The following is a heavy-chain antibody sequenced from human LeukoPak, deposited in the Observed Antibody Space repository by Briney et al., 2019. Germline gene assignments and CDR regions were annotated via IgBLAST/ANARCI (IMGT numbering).Heavy chain of an antibody. CDR3: AIALVGATENWFDP. Sequence: PSETLSLTCTVSGGSISSYYWSWIRQPPGKGLEWIGYIYYSGSTNYNPSLKSRVTISVDTSKNQFSLKLSSVTAADTAVYYCAIALVGATENWFDPWGQGTLVTVSS. D-gene: IGHD1-26*01. J-gene: IGHJ5*02. CDR1: GGSISSYY. CDR2: IYYSGST. V-gene: IGHV4-59*08.